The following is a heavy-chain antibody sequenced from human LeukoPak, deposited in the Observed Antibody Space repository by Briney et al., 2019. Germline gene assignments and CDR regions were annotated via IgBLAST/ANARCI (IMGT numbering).Heavy chain of an antibody. Sequence: GGSLRLSCAASGFTFSSYGMHWVRQAPGKRLEWVAVIWYDGSNKYYADSVKGRFTISRDNSKNTLYLQMNSLRAEDTAVYYCARDSTGAYGDYSTRGDYWGQGTLVTVSS. CDR1: GFTFSSYG. J-gene: IGHJ4*02. CDR3: ARDSTGAYGDYSTRGDY. V-gene: IGHV3-33*01. D-gene: IGHD4-17*01. CDR2: IWYDGSNK.